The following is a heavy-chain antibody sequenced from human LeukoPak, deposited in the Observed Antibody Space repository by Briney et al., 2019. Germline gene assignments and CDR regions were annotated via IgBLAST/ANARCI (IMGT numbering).Heavy chain of an antibody. V-gene: IGHV3-7*01. J-gene: IGHJ4*02. Sequence: PGGSLRLSCAASGFTFRSYWMSWVRQAPGKGMEWVANIKEAGNEKYYVDSVKGRFTISRDNGKKSLYLQMNSLRAEDTAVYYCARYCSSTSCYTPDFDYWGQGTLVTVSS. D-gene: IGHD2-2*02. CDR3: ARYCSSTSCYTPDFDY. CDR1: GFTFRSYW. CDR2: IKEAGNEK.